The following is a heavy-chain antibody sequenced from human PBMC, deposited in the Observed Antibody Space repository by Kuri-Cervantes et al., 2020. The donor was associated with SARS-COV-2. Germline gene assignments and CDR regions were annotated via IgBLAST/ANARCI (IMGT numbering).Heavy chain of an antibody. V-gene: IGHV6-1*01. CDR2: TYYRSKWYN. J-gene: IGHJ3*02. Sequence: SQTLSLTCAISGDSVSSNGAAWNWIRQSPSRGLEWLGRTYYRSKWYNDYAVSVKSRITIDPDTSKNQFSLQLNSVTPEDTAVYYCARELVATTGTDDAFDIWGQGTMVTVSS. D-gene: IGHD5-12*01. CDR3: ARELVATTGTDDAFDI. CDR1: GDSVSSNGAA.